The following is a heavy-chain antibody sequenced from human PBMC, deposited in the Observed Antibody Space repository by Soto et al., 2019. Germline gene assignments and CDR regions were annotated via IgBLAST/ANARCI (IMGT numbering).Heavy chain of an antibody. V-gene: IGHV1-69*01. CDR3: ARGVAGGYCSSTSCPDDYYYYYGMDV. CDR2: IIPIFGTA. Sequence: QVQLVQSGAEVKKPGSSVKVSCKASGGTFSSYAISWVRQAPGQGLEWMGGIIPIFGTANYAQKFQGRVTLPAAESTSTAYMELSSLRSEDTAVYYCARGVAGGYCSSTSCPDDYYYYYGMDVWGQGTTVTVSS. J-gene: IGHJ6*02. D-gene: IGHD2-2*01. CDR1: GGTFSSYA.